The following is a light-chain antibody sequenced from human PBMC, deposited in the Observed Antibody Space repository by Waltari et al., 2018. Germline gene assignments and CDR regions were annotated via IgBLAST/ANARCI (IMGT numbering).Light chain of an antibody. V-gene: IGKV3-20*01. Sequence: EIVLTQSPGTLSLPPGEGASLSCRASPRVSKYLAWDQQRPGQAPRHLLYAASTRATRNPDRFRGSGSGTDFSLTISRMEPEDVAVYYCQNHDRLPATFGQETKVEIK. CDR2: AAS. J-gene: IGKJ1*01. CDR3: QNHDRLPAT. CDR1: PRVSKY.